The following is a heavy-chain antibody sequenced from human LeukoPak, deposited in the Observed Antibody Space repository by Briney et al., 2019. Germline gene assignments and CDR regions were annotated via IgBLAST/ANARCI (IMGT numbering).Heavy chain of an antibody. CDR1: GGSISTGGSY. CDR2: INDSGST. Sequence: SETLSLTCSVSGGSISTGGSYWSWVRQHTGKGLEWIGYINDSGSTYYNPSLKSRVTISLSTSSNQFSLRLTSVTAADSAVYFCATAHYCRHTSCYPWFDPWGQGILVTVSS. CDR3: ATAHYCRHTSCYPWFDP. V-gene: IGHV4-31*03. J-gene: IGHJ5*02. D-gene: IGHD2-2*01.